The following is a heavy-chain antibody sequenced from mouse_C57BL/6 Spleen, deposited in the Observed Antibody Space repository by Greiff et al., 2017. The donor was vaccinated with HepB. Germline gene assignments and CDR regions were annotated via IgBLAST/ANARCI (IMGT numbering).Heavy chain of an antibody. CDR2: INPSTGGT. D-gene: IGHD1-1*01. J-gene: IGHJ1*03. CDR1: GYSFTGYY. CDR3: ARGFGTTVVGLDV. V-gene: IGHV1-42*01. Sequence: VQLQQSGPELVKPGASVKISCKASGYSFTGYYMNWVKQSPEKSLEWIGEINPSTGGTTYNQKFKAKATLTVDKSSSTAYMQLKSLTSEDSAVYYCARGFGTTVVGLDVWGTGTTVTVSS.